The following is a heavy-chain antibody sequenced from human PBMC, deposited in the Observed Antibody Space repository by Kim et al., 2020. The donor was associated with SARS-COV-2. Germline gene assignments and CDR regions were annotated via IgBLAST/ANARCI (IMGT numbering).Heavy chain of an antibody. Sequence: SETLSLTCTVSGGSISSGGYYWSWIRQHPGKGLEWIGYIYYSGSTYYNPSLKSRVTISVDTSKNQFSLKLSSVTAADTAVYYCARGHRHPPYGGNSGVGYFDYWGQGTLVTVSS. V-gene: IGHV4-31*03. CDR3: ARGHRHPPYGGNSGVGYFDY. D-gene: IGHD4-17*01. CDR1: GGSISSGGYY. CDR2: IYYSGST. J-gene: IGHJ4*02.